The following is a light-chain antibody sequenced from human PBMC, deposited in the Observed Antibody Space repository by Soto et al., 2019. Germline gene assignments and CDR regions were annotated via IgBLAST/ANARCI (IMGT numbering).Light chain of an antibody. V-gene: IGLV1-44*01. CDR1: SFNIGSNT. CDR2: SNS. Sequence: QSVLTQPPSASGTPGQRVTISCSGSSFNIGSNTVNWYQQLPGTAPKLLIYSNSQRPSGVPDRFSGSKSGTAASLAISGLQSEDEGDYYCAAWDDSLKEPVFGGGTQLTVL. J-gene: IGLJ7*01. CDR3: AAWDDSLKEPV.